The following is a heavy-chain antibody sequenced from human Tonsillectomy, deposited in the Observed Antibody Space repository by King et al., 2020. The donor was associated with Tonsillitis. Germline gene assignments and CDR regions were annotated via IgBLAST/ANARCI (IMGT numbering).Heavy chain of an antibody. D-gene: IGHD2-15*01. V-gene: IGHV3-15*01. CDR2: IKSKSDGGTT. CDR3: TTRWVVAAALLED. CDR1: GFTFSNAW. Sequence: VQLVESGGGLVKPGGSLRLSCAASGFTFSNAWMSWVRQAPGKGLEWVGRIKSKSDGGTTDYAAPVKGRFTISRDDSKNTLDLQMNSLKTEDAAVYYCTTRWVVAAALLEDWGQGTLVTVSS. J-gene: IGHJ4*02.